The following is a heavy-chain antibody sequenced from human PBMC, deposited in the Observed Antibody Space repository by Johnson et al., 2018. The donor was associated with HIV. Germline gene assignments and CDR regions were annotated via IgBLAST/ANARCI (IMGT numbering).Heavy chain of an antibody. CDR1: GFTFSSYA. J-gene: IGHJ3*02. CDR2: ISYDGSNK. Sequence: QVQLVESGGGVVQPGRSLRLSCAASGFTFSSYAMHWVRQAPGKGLEWVVTISYDGSNKYYADSVKGRFTLSSDNSKNTLYLQMNSLRAEDTAVYYCARAYSYGAFDIWGLGTKVTVSS. CDR3: ARAYSYGAFDI. D-gene: IGHD5-18*01. V-gene: IGHV3-30-3*01.